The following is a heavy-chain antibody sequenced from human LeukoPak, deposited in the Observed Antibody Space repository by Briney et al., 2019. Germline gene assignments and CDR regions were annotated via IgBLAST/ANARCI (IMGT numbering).Heavy chain of an antibody. CDR3: ARDRGYCCGDCYANDY. J-gene: IGHJ4*02. V-gene: IGHV4-59*12. CDR1: GGSISSYY. D-gene: IGHD2-21*01. CDR2: IYYSGST. Sequence: PSETLSLTCKVSGGSISSYYWSWIRQPPGKGLEWIGFIYYSGSTDYNPSLKSRVTISVDTSKNQFSLTLTSVTAADTAVYYCARDRGYCCGDCYANDYWGQGTLVIVSS.